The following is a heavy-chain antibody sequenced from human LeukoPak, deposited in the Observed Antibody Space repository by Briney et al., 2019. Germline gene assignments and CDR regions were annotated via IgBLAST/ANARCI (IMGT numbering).Heavy chain of an antibody. V-gene: IGHV1-8*01. CDR3: ARGRYGGNSGAAFDI. CDR1: GYTFTSYD. CDR2: MNPNSGNT. J-gene: IGHJ3*02. Sequence: ASVKVSCKASGYTFTSYDINWVRQATGQGLEWMGWMNPNSGNTSYAQKFQGRVTMTRDTSTSTVYMELSSLRSEDTAVYYCARGRYGGNSGAAFDIWGQGTMVTVSS. D-gene: IGHD4-23*01.